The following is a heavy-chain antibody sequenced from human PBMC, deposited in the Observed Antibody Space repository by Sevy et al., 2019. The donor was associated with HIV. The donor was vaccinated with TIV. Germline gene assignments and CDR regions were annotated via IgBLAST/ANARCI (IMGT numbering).Heavy chain of an antibody. V-gene: IGHV4-59*08. CDR3: ARRNDFDI. Sequence: SETLSLTCTVSGGSINSDHWNWIRQPPGKGLEWIGYVYYTGGTKYNPSLKNRVTISVERTKNQFSLKLTSVTAADTDVYYCARRNDFDIWGQGTMVTVSS. J-gene: IGHJ3*02. CDR2: VYYTGGT. CDR1: GGSINSDH.